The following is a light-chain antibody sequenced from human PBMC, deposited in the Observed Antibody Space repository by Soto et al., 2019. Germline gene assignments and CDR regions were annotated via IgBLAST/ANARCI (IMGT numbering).Light chain of an antibody. CDR2: DTS. CDR1: TGAVTSGHY. J-gene: IGLJ3*02. V-gene: IGLV7-46*01. CDR3: LLSYRGAYWV. Sequence: QAVVTQEPSLTVSPGGTGTLPCGSSTGAVTSGHYPYWFQQKPGQAPRTLIYDTSNKHSWTPARFSGSLLGGKAALTLSGAQPEDEAEYYCLLSYRGAYWVFGGGTKVTVL.